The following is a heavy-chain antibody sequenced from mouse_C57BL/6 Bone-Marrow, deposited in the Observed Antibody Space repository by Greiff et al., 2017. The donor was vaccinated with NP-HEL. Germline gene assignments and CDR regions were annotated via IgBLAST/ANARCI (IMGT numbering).Heavy chain of an antibody. Sequence: QVQLKASGAELVKPGASVKLSCKASGYTFTEYTIHWVKQRSGQGLEWIGWFYPGSGSIKYNEKFKDKATLTADKSSSTVYMELSRLTSEDSAVYFCARHEGGYYYGSRGIWFAYWGQGTLVTVSA. D-gene: IGHD1-1*01. J-gene: IGHJ3*01. CDR2: FYPGSGSI. V-gene: IGHV1-62-2*01. CDR3: ARHEGGYYYGSRGIWFAY. CDR1: GYTFTEYT.